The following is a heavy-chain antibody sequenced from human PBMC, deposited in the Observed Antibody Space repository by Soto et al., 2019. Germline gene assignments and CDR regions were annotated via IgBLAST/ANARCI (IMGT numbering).Heavy chain of an antibody. CDR2: IVVGSGNT. Sequence: GASVKVSCKASGFTFTSSAVQWVRQARGQRLEWIGWIVVGSGNTNYAQKFQERVTITRDMSTSTAYMELSSLRSEDTAVYYCAADLYYYDSSGYRRTDYWGQGTLVTVSS. V-gene: IGHV1-58*01. CDR1: GFTFTSSA. J-gene: IGHJ4*02. D-gene: IGHD3-22*01. CDR3: AADLYYYDSSGYRRTDY.